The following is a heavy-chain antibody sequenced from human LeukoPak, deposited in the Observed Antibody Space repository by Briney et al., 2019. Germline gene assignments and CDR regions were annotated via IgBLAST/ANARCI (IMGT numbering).Heavy chain of an antibody. CDR1: GFTFSSYW. V-gene: IGHV3-7*01. Sequence: GGSLRLSCAASGFTFSSYWMSWVRQAPGKGLEWVANIKQDGSEKYYVDSVKGRFTISRDNAKNSLCLQMNSLRAEDTAVYYCARVQYSSSYYYYYYMDVWGKGTTVTVSS. CDR2: IKQDGSEK. CDR3: ARVQYSSSYYYYYYMDV. J-gene: IGHJ6*03. D-gene: IGHD6-6*01.